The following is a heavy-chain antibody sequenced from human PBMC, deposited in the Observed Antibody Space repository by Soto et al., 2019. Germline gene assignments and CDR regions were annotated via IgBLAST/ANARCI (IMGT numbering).Heavy chain of an antibody. CDR2: IYYSGST. CDR3: AGRYGSAFDI. V-gene: IGHV4-59*01. CDR1: GGSISSYY. D-gene: IGHD3-10*01. Sequence: QVQLQESGPGLVKPSETLSLTCTVSGGSISSYYWSWIRQPPGKGLEWIGYIYYSGSTNYNPSLKSRVTISVDTSKNQFSLKLSSVTGADTAVYYCAGRYGSAFDIWGQGTMVTVSS. J-gene: IGHJ3*02.